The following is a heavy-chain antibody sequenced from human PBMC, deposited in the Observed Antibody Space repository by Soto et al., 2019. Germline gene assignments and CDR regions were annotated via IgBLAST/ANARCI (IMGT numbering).Heavy chain of an antibody. CDR3: ATPRPRSHGYDY. V-gene: IGHV3-15*01. J-gene: IGHJ4*02. CDR1: GITLSNVW. Sequence: GGSLRLSCAASGITLSNVWMTWVRQAPGKGLDWVGRIKSKADGSTTEYGSHVKDRFIISRDDSENTLDLQMHSLKTEDTGVYYFATPRPRSHGYDYWGQGTQVTVSS. CDR2: IKSKADGSTT. D-gene: IGHD5-18*01.